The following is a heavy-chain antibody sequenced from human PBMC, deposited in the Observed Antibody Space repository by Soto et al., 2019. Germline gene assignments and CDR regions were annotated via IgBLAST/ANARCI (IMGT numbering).Heavy chain of an antibody. CDR2: IVVGSGNT. Sequence: SVKVSCKASGFTFTSSAVQWVRQARGQRLEWIGWIVVGSGNTNYAQKFQERVTMTRDMSTSTAYMELSSLRSDDTAVYYCARVRERRLSWFDPWGQGTLVTVSS. D-gene: IGHD1-1*01. V-gene: IGHV1-58*01. J-gene: IGHJ5*02. CDR3: ARVRERRLSWFDP. CDR1: GFTFTSSA.